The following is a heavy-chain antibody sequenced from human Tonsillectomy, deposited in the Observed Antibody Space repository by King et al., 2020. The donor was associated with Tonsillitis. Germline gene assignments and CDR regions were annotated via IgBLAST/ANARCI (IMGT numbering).Heavy chain of an antibody. J-gene: IGHJ3*01. CDR3: ARGTYGSTWSLFAFDL. CDR1: GFTISTNY. Sequence: VQLVETVGALIQPGGSLRLSCAASGFTISTNYMSRVRQAPGKGLEWVSVIYTVGSTYYASSVMCRFTISIDNSNNTVYLQISDRKAEDTAIYYCARGTYGSTWSLFAFDLWGQGTMVTVSS. V-gene: IGHV3-53*02. D-gene: IGHD6-13*01. CDR2: IYTVGST.